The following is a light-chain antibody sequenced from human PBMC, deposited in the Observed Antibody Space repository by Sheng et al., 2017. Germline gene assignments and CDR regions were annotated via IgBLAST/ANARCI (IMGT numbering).Light chain of an antibody. CDR2: EGN. J-gene: IGLJ1*01. V-gene: IGLV2-23*01. CDR1: SNSFGSFNL. Sequence: QSALTQSASVSGSPGQSITISCTGGSNSFGSFNLVSWYQHHPGKAPKVIIYEGNKRPSGVSNRFSGSRSGNTASLTISGLQAEDEADYYCCSYAGSNTYVFGTATKVTVL. CDR3: CSYAGSNTYV.